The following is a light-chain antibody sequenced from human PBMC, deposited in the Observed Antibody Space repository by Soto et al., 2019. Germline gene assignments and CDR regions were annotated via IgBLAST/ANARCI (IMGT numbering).Light chain of an antibody. V-gene: IGKV1-39*01. CDR2: TAS. Sequence: DIQVTQSPSSLSVSVGDRVTITCRASQSIRRYLNWYQQKPGKAPKVLIYTASSLQSGVPSRFSGSGSGTDFTLTISSLQPEDFATYYCQQSYTTPFTFGPGTKVDIK. CDR1: QSIRRY. CDR3: QQSYTTPFT. J-gene: IGKJ3*01.